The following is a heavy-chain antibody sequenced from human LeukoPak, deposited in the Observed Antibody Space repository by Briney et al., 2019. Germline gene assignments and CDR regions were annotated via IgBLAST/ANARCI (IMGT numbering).Heavy chain of an antibody. J-gene: IGHJ4*02. Sequence: RGSLRLSCAASGFTFSNYWMSWVRQAPGKGLEWVANIKQDGSEKYYVDSVKGRFTISRDNTKNSLYLQMNSLRAEDTAVYYCASGRRGGYWGQGTLVTVSS. V-gene: IGHV3-7*01. CDR2: IKQDGSEK. CDR1: GFTFSNYW. D-gene: IGHD2-15*01. CDR3: ASGRRGGY.